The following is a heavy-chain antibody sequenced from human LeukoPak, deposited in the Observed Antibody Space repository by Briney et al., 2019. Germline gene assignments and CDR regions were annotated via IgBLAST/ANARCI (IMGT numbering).Heavy chain of an antibody. CDR3: ARNGRYCSSTSCYNWFDP. D-gene: IGHD2-2*01. V-gene: IGHV1-69*06. CDR2: IIPIFGTA. CDR1: GCTFSSYA. J-gene: IGHJ5*02. Sequence: SVKVSCKASGCTFSSYAISWVRQAPGQGLELMGRIIPIFGTANYAQKFQGRVKITANKSTSTAYMELSSLRSEDTAVYYCARNGRYCSSTSCYNWFDPWGQGTLVTVSS.